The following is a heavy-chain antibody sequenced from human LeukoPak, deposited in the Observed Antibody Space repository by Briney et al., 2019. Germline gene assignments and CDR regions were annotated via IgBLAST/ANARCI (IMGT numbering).Heavy chain of an antibody. D-gene: IGHD3-22*01. CDR1: GFTLRSYS. Sequence: PGGSLRLSCAASGFTLRSYSMNWVRQAPGKGLEWVSYSSGSSSTIYYADSVKGRFTISRDNAKNSLYLQMNSLRAEDTAVYYCTRGGYYYDSSGYPFFDYWGQGTLVTVSS. J-gene: IGHJ4*02. CDR2: SSGSSSTI. CDR3: TRGGYYYDSSGYPFFDY. V-gene: IGHV3-48*04.